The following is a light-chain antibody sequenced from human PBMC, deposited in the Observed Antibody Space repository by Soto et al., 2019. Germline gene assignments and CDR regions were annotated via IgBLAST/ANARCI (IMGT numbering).Light chain of an antibody. V-gene: IGKV3-20*01. CDR1: QSVSSSY. CDR3: QQYGNSPIT. Sequence: EIVLTQSPGTLSLSPGERATLSCRASQSVSSSYVAWYQQKPGQAPSLLIYGTSSRATGIPDRFSGSGSGTDFTLTISRLEPEDFAVYYCQQYGNSPITFGQGTRLEIK. J-gene: IGKJ5*01. CDR2: GTS.